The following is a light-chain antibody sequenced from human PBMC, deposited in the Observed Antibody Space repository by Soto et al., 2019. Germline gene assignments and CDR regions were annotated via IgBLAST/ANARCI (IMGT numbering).Light chain of an antibody. CDR2: GAS. Sequence: EIVLTQSPGTLSLSPGERATLSCRASQSVSSSYLAWYQQKPGQAPRLLIYGASSRASGIPDRFSGSGSGTDFTLTISILEPEDCAVYYCQQYGTSPQTFGQGTKVDI. J-gene: IGKJ1*01. CDR3: QQYGTSPQT. V-gene: IGKV3-20*01. CDR1: QSVSSSY.